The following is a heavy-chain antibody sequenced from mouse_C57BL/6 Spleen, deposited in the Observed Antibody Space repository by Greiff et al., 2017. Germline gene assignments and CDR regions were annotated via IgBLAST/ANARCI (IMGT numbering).Heavy chain of an antibody. D-gene: IGHD4-1*01. CDR2: IDPETGGT. CDR1: GYTFTDYE. CDR3: TRSSLSGTFPFVAY. Sequence: VQLQQSGAELVRPGASVTLSCKASGYTFTDYEMHWVKQTPVHGLEWIGAIDPETGGTAYNRKFKGKAILTADKSSSTAYMELRSLTSEDSAVYYCTRSSLSGTFPFVAYWGQGTLVTVSA. V-gene: IGHV1-15*01. J-gene: IGHJ3*01.